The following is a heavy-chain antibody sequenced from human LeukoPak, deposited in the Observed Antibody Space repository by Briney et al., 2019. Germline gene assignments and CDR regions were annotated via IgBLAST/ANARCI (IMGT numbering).Heavy chain of an antibody. CDR3: ARDADGLRYFDWFHYGNYYYYYMDV. Sequence: PGGSLRLSCAASGFTFSDYYMSWIRQAPGKGLEWVSYISSSGSTIYYADSVKGRFTISRDNAKNSLYLQMNSLRAEDTAVYYCARDADGLRYFDWFHYGNYYYYYMDVWGKGTTVTISS. CDR2: ISSSGSTI. J-gene: IGHJ6*03. CDR1: GFTFSDYY. D-gene: IGHD3-9*01. V-gene: IGHV3-11*01.